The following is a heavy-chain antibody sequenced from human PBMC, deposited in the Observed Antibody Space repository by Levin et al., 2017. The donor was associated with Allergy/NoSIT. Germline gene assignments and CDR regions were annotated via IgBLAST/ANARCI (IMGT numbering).Heavy chain of an antibody. CDR1: GGSISSGGYY. CDR3: ARGTLWFGTPYAFDI. Sequence: SQTLSLTCTVSGGSISSGGYYWSWIRQHPGKGLEWIGYIYYSGSTYYNPSLKSRVTISVDTSKNQFSLKLSSVTAADTAVYYCARGTLWFGTPYAFDIWGQGTMVTVSS. J-gene: IGHJ3*02. CDR2: IYYSGST. V-gene: IGHV4-31*03. D-gene: IGHD3-10*01.